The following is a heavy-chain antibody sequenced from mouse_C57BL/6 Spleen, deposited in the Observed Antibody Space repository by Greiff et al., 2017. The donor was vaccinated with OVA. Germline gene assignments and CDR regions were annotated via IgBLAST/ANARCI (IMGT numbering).Heavy chain of an antibody. CDR1: GYTFTSYW. CDR3: ARTAGYYGSRFAY. Sequence: QVQLQQPGAELVKPGASVKLSCKASGYTFTSYWMQWVKQRPGQGLEWIGEIDPSDSYTNYNQKFKGKATLTVDTSSSTAYMQLSSLTSEDSAVYYCARTAGYYGSRFAYWGQGTLVTVSA. V-gene: IGHV1-50*01. J-gene: IGHJ3*01. D-gene: IGHD1-1*01. CDR2: IDPSDSYT.